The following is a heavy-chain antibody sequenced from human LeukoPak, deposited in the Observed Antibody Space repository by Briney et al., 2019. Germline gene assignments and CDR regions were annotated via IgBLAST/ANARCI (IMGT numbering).Heavy chain of an antibody. V-gene: IGHV4-4*07. D-gene: IGHD3-10*01. CDR2: IYASGSS. Sequence: PSETLSLTCTVSGGSISSYYWSWIRQPAGKGLGWIGRIYASGSSNYNPSLTSRVTMSVDTSKNQFSLNLNSVTAADTAVYYCARDYYGSIENWFDPWGQGTLVTVSS. CDR3: ARDYYGSIENWFDP. J-gene: IGHJ5*02. CDR1: GGSISSYY.